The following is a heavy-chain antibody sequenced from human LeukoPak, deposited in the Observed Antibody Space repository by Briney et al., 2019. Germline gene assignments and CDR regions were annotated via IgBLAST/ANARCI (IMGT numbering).Heavy chain of an antibody. CDR3: ARAPRVVLDFDY. CDR2: IYTIGST. J-gene: IGHJ4*02. D-gene: IGHD3-3*01. Sequence: SQTLSLTCTVSGGSISSGSYYWSWIRQPPGKGLEWIGRIYTIGSTNYNPSLKSRVTISVDTSKNQFSLKLSSVTAADTAVYYCARAPRVVLDFDYWGQGTLVTVSS. V-gene: IGHV4-61*02. CDR1: GGSISSGSYY.